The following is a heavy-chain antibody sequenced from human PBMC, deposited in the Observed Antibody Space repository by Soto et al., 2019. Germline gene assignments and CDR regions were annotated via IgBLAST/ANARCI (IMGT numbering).Heavy chain of an antibody. CDR2: IWYDGSNK. V-gene: IGHV3-33*01. D-gene: IGHD6-19*01. CDR1: GFTFSSYG. CDR3: ARASAVAATALLYYFDS. Sequence: QVQLVESGGGVVQPGRSLRLSCAASGFTFSSYGMHWVRQAPGKGLEWVAVIWYDGSNKYYADSVKGRFTISRDNSKNTLYLQMSSLRAEDTAVYYCARASAVAATALLYYFDSWGQGTLVTVSS. J-gene: IGHJ4*02.